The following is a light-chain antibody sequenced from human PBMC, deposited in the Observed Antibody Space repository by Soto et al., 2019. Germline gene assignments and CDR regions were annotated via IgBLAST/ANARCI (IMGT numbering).Light chain of an antibody. CDR1: QSVSSSY. CDR3: QQYGSSTG. CDR2: GAS. V-gene: IGKV3-20*01. J-gene: IGKJ1*01. Sequence: EIVLTQSPGTLSLSPGERATLSCRASQSVSSSYLAWYQQKPGQAPRLLIYGASSRATGIPDRFSGSGSGTDFTLTISRLEPEDFAVYYCQQYGSSTGFGQGTKVEI.